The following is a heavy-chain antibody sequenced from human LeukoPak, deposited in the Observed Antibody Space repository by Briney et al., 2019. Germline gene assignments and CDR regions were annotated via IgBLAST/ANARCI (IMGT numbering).Heavy chain of an antibody. Sequence: GGSLRLSCAASGFTFSSYAMHWVRQAPGKGLEWVAVISYDGSNKYYADSVKGRFTISRDNSKNTLYLQMDSLRAEDTAVYYCARERDSSGWYGFDYWGQGTLVTVSS. V-gene: IGHV3-30*04. D-gene: IGHD6-19*01. J-gene: IGHJ4*02. CDR3: ARERDSSGWYGFDY. CDR1: GFTFSSYA. CDR2: ISYDGSNK.